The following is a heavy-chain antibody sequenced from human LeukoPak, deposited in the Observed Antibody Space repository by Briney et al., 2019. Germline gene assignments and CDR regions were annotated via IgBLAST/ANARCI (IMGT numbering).Heavy chain of an antibody. D-gene: IGHD3-3*01. J-gene: IGHJ4*02. CDR2: IYYSGST. CDR1: GGSISSSDYY. Sequence: SETLSLTCTVSGGSISSSDYYWDWIRQPPEKGLEWIGSIYYSGSTYYNPSLKSRVTISVDTSKNQFSLKLSSVTAADTAVYYCARHPTYYDFWSGYLRLFDYWGQGTLVTVSS. V-gene: IGHV4-39*01. CDR3: ARHPTYYDFWSGYLRLFDY.